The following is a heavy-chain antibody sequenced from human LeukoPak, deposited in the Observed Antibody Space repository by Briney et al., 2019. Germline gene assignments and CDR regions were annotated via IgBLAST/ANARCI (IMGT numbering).Heavy chain of an antibody. CDR3: ARDRGGLFDY. CDR2: IYSGGTT. V-gene: IGHV3-53*04. D-gene: IGHD3-16*01. J-gene: IGHJ4*02. CDR1: GFTFSSYS. Sequence: GGSLRLSCAASGFTFSSYSMNWVRQAPGKGLEWVSVIYSGGTTYYADSVKGRFTISRHNSKNTLYLQMNSLRAEDTAVYYCARDRGGLFDYWGQGTLVTVSS.